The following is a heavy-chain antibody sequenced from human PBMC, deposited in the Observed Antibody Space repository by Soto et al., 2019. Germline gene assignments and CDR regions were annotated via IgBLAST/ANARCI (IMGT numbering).Heavy chain of an antibody. CDR3: ARDSAATPVYYYYGMDV. CDR2: IIPIFGTA. D-gene: IGHD2-2*01. Sequence: SVKVSCKASGGTFSSYAISWVRQAPGQGLEWMGGIIPIFGTANYAQKFQGRVTITADESTSTAYMELSSLRSEDTAVYYCARDSAATPVYYYYGMDVWGQGTTVTVSS. J-gene: IGHJ6*02. V-gene: IGHV1-69*13. CDR1: GGTFSSYA.